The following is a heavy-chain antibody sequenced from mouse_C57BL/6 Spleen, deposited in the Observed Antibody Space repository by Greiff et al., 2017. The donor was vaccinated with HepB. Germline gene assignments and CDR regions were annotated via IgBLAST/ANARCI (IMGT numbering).Heavy chain of an antibody. Sequence: EVQRVESEGGLVQPGSSMKLSCTASGFTFSDYYMAWVRQVPEKGLEWVANINYDGSSTYYLDSLESRFIISRDNAKNILYLQMSSLKSEDTATYYCARDSSGPHYYAIDYWGQGTSVTVSS. CDR2: INYDGSST. CDR3: ARDSSGPHYYAIDY. J-gene: IGHJ4*01. CDR1: GFTFSDYY. D-gene: IGHD3-2*02. V-gene: IGHV5-16*01.